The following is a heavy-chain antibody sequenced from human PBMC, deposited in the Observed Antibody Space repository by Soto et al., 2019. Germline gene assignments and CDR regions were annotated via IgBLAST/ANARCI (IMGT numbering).Heavy chain of an antibody. CDR1: GGSISYEYYH. CDR3: AREDDGGDRDYYGLDV. V-gene: IGHV4-30-4*08. D-gene: IGHD2-21*02. CDR2: IHYSGSI. J-gene: IGHJ6*02. Sequence: QVQLQQSGPGLVKPSQTLSLTCTVSGGSISYEYYHWTWIRQSPGKGPEWIGYIHYSGSIIYNPSFKSRVTISVDTSKNQFSLQLCSVTAADTAVYFCAREDDGGDRDYYGLDVWGQGTTVTVSS.